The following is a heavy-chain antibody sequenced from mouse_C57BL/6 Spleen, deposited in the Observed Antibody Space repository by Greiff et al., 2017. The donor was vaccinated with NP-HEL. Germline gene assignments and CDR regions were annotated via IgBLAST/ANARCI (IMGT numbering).Heavy chain of an antibody. J-gene: IGHJ2*01. Sequence: EVKLMESGGGLVQPGGSLSLSCAASGFTFTDYYMSWVRQPPGKALEWLGFIRNKANGYTTEYSASVKGRFTISRDNSQSILYLQMNALGAEDSATYYCARYLTGTLYYFDYWGQGTTLTVSS. CDR2: IRNKANGYTT. CDR3: ARYLTGTLYYFDY. V-gene: IGHV7-3*01. CDR1: GFTFTDYY. D-gene: IGHD4-1*01.